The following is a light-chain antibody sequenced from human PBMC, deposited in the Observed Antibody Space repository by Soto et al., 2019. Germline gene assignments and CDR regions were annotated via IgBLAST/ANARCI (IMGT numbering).Light chain of an antibody. CDR1: QSVSSY. Sequence: EMVLTQSPATLSLSPGERATLSCRASQSVSSYLAWYQQKPGQAPRLLIYDASNRATGIPARFSGSGSGTDFTITISSLEPEDFEVYYCQQRSNWPLTFGGGTKVEIK. V-gene: IGKV3-11*01. J-gene: IGKJ4*01. CDR3: QQRSNWPLT. CDR2: DAS.